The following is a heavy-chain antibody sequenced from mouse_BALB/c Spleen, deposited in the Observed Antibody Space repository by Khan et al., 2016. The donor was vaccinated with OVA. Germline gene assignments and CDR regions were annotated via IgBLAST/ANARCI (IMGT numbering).Heavy chain of an antibody. Sequence: VQLQESGAELVRPGTSVKVTCKASGYAFISYLIEWVKKRPGQGLEWIGVIHPGSGDIKYNEKFKGKATLTADRSSNTAYMQLSSLTSDDSAVYFCARGGATMMTTRAMDYWGQGTSVTVST. CDR2: IHPGSGDI. V-gene: IGHV1-54*03. CDR3: ARGGATMMTTRAMDY. D-gene: IGHD2-4*01. J-gene: IGHJ4*01. CDR1: GYAFISYL.